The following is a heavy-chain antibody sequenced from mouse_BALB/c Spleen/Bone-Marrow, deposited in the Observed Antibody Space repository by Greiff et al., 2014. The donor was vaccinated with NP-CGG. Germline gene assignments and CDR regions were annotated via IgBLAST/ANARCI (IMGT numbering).Heavy chain of an antibody. CDR1: GFSLTNYG. J-gene: IGHJ4*01. CDR2: IWADGST. V-gene: IGHV2-9*02. D-gene: IGHD1-2*01. CDR3: ARITTATGAMDY. Sequence: VQLVESGPGPVAPSLSLSITCTVSGFSLTNYGVHWVRQPPGKGLEWLGVIWADGSTNYNSALMSRLSISKDNSKSQVFFKMNSLQTDDTAMYYCARITTATGAMDYWGQGTSVTVSS.